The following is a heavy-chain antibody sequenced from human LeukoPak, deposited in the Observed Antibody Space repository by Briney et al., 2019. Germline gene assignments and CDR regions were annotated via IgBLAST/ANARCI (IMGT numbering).Heavy chain of an antibody. CDR2: INHSGST. CDR1: GGSFSGYY. D-gene: IGHD3-10*01. V-gene: IGHV4-34*01. Sequence: PSETLSLTCAVYGGSFSGYYWSWIRQPPGKGLEWIGEINHSGSTNYNPSLKSRLATSVDTSKNQFSLKLSSVTAADTAVYFCARAHGSPSVRLFDYWGQGTLVIVSS. J-gene: IGHJ4*02. CDR3: ARAHGSPSVRLFDY.